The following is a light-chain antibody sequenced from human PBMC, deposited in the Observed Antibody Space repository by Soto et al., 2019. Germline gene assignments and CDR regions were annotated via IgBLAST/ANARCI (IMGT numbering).Light chain of an antibody. CDR2: GAS. V-gene: IGKV3-20*01. CDR1: QSVSSDY. Sequence: EIVLTQSPGTLSLSPGERATLSCRASQSVSSDYLAWFQQKPGQAPRLLIFGASNRDTGIPDRFSGSGSGTDFTLTISRPEPEDFAMYYCQQYGSSPGTFGQGTKVEVK. CDR3: QQYGSSPGT. J-gene: IGKJ1*01.